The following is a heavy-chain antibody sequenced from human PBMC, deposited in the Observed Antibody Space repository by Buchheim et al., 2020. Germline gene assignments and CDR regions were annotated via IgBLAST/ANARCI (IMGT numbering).Heavy chain of an antibody. CDR2: IKQDGSEK. V-gene: IGHV3-7*01. J-gene: IGHJ4*02. Sequence: EVHLVESGGALVQPGGSLRLSCAASGFTLSSYWMTWVRQAPGQGLEWVANIKQDGSEKYYVDSVKGRFTISRDNAKKSLYLQMNSLRAEDTAVYYCAREKRNDEVYYFDYWGQGTL. CDR1: GFTLSSYW. CDR3: AREKRNDEVYYFDY. D-gene: IGHD1-1*01.